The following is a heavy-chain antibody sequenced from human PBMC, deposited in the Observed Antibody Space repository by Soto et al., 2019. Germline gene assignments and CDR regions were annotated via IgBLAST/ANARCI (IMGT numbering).Heavy chain of an antibody. J-gene: IGHJ4*02. CDR3: ARGDSADWSYFDS. Sequence: EVQLVESGGGLVQPGGSLRLSCAAAGFTISDYYMDWVRQAPGMGLEWVARTRNKVNSYTPEYAASVKGSYTNSRRASENSVHLLMNSLNTEDTAVYYCARGDSADWSYFDSWGKGPLVAVSS. CDR1: GFTISDYY. CDR2: TRNKVNSYTP. D-gene: IGHD1-1*01. V-gene: IGHV3-72*01.